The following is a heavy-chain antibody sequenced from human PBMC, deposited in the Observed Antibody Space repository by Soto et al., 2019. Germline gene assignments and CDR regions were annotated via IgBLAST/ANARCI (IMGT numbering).Heavy chain of an antibody. CDR2: ISGSGDST. V-gene: IGHV3-23*01. D-gene: IGHD3-10*01. CDR3: ARRGSGTFFDY. Sequence: EVQLLESGGGLVQPGGSLRLSCAASGFTFSSYAMRWVRQAPGKGLEWVSAISGSGDSTYYADSVQGRFTISRDNSKYALYLQMNSLRAADAAVYSCARRGSGTFFDYWGQGTLVTVSS. CDR1: GFTFSSYA. J-gene: IGHJ4*02.